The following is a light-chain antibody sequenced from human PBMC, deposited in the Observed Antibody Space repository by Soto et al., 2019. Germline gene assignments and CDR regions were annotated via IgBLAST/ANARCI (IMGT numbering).Light chain of an antibody. CDR3: SSYAGANRV. Sequence: QSALTQPPSASGSPGQSVTISCTGTSSDVGANNYVSWYQQHPGKAPKIMIYEVTKRPSGVPDRFSGSKSGNTASLTVSGFQAEDEADYYWSSYAGANRVFGSGTKLTVL. J-gene: IGLJ1*01. V-gene: IGLV2-8*01. CDR1: SSDVGANNY. CDR2: EVT.